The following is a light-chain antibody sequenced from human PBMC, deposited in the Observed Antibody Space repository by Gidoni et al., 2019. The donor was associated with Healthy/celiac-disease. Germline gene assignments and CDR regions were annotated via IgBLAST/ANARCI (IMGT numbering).Light chain of an antibody. Sequence: IVLTSSPGTLSLSPGERATLSCRASQSVSSSYLAWYQQKPGQAPRLLIYGASSRATGIPDRVSGSGSGTDFTLTSSRLEPEDCAVYYCQQYGSSSLTFGGGTKVEIK. CDR3: QQYGSSSLT. CDR2: GAS. V-gene: IGKV3-20*01. J-gene: IGKJ4*01. CDR1: QSVSSSY.